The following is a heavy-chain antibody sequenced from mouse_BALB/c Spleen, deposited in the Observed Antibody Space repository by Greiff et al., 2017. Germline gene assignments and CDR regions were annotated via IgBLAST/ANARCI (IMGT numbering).Heavy chain of an antibody. CDR1: GFTFSSYG. CDR3: ARHNGSSYWYFDV. CDR2: ISSGGSYT. J-gene: IGHJ1*01. V-gene: IGHV5-6*02. D-gene: IGHD1-1*01. Sequence: DVKLQESGGDLVKPGGSLKLSCAASGFTFSSYGMSWVRQTPDKRLEWVATISSGGSYTYYPDSVKGRFTISRDNAKNTLYLQMSSLKSEDTAMYYCARHNGSSYWYFDVWGAGTTVTVSS.